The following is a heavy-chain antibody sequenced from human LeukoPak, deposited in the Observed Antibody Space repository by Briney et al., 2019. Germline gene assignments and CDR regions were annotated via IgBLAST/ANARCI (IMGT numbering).Heavy chain of an antibody. CDR2: INPNSGGT. CDR1: GYTFTGYY. V-gene: IGHV1-2*02. J-gene: IGHJ4*02. D-gene: IGHD3-22*01. CDR3: ARGSPYYDSSGYPPFDY. Sequence: ASVKVSCKASGYTFTGYYMHWVRQAPGQGLEWMGWINPNSGGTNYAQKFQGRVTITTDESTSTAYMELSSLRSEDTAVYYCARGSPYYDSSGYPPFDYWGQGTLVTVSS.